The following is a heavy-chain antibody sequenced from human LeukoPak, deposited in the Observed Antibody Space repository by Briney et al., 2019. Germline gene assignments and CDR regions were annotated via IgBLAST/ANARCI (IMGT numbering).Heavy chain of an antibody. V-gene: IGHV3-30*18. D-gene: IGHD3-22*01. CDR1: GGTFSSYG. J-gene: IGHJ1*01. CDR3: AKGYDSSGYFLAEYFQH. CDR2: ISYDGSNK. Sequence: SCKASGGTFSSYGMHWVRQAPGKGLEWVAVISYDGSNKYYADSVKGRFTISRDNSKNTLYLQMNSLRAEDTAVYYCAKGYDSSGYFLAEYFQHWGQGTLVTVSS.